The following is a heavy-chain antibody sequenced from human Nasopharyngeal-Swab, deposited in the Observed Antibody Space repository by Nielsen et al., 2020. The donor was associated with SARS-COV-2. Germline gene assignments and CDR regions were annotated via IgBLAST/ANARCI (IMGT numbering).Heavy chain of an antibody. Sequence: SETLSLTCTVSGGSISGSSYYWGWIRQPPGKGLEWIGSIYYSGSTYYNPSLKSRVTISVDTSKNQFSLKLSSVTAADTAVYYCARGEGYCSGGSCYDYWGQGTLVTVSS. J-gene: IGHJ4*02. CDR1: GGSISGSSYY. D-gene: IGHD2-15*01. CDR3: ARGEGYCSGGSCYDY. CDR2: IYYSGST. V-gene: IGHV4-39*07.